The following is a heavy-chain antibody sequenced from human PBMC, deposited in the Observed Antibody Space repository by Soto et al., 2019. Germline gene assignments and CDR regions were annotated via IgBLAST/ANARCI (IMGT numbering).Heavy chain of an antibody. J-gene: IGHJ4*02. D-gene: IGHD3-22*01. V-gene: IGHV1-18*01. Sequence: QVQLVQSGAEVKKPGASVKVSCQASGYTFTSYGISWVRQAPGQGLEWMGWISAYNGNTNYAQKLQGRVTMTTDTSTSTAYMELRSLRSDDAGVYYCARGRYDSSSYFLGSFDYWGQGTLVTVSS. CDR1: GYTFTSYG. CDR3: ARGRYDSSSYFLGSFDY. CDR2: ISAYNGNT.